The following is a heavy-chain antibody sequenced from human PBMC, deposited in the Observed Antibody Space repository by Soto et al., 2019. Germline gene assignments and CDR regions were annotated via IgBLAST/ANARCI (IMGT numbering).Heavy chain of an antibody. Sequence: SETLSLTCTVSGRSVSTGGFYWSWIRQYPGKGLEWVGHIYYNGKTSYNPSLKSRGIISLDTSKNQISLNLTSVTAADTAVYYCARRFGTNLAARHFDYWGLGTLVTVSS. CDR1: GRSVSTGGFY. D-gene: IGHD6-6*01. CDR3: ARRFGTNLAARHFDY. CDR2: IYYNGKT. J-gene: IGHJ4*02. V-gene: IGHV4-31*03.